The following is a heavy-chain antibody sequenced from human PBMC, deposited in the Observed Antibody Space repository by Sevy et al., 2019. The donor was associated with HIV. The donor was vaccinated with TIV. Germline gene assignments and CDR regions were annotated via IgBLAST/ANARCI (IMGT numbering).Heavy chain of an antibody. CDR1: GFTFGDYA. CDR3: TRAQTSLYDILTGYYDAFDI. J-gene: IGHJ3*02. Sequence: GGSLRLSCTASGFTFGDYAMSWFRQAPGKGLEWVGFIRSKAYGGTTEYAASVKGRFTISRDDSKSIAYLLMNSLKTEDTAVYYCTRAQTSLYDILTGYYDAFDIWGQGTMVTVSS. CDR2: IRSKAYGGTT. V-gene: IGHV3-49*03. D-gene: IGHD3-9*01.